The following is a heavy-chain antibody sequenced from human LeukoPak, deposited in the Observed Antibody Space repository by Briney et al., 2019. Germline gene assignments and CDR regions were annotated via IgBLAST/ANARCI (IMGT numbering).Heavy chain of an antibody. CDR3: AREGRDGYNLGY. CDR2: IYYSGST. J-gene: IGHJ4*02. V-gene: IGHV4-59*12. Sequence: SETLSLTCTVSGGSISSYYWSWIRQPPGKGLEGIGYIYYSGSTNYNPSLKSRVTISVDKSKNQFSLKLTSVTAADTAVYYCAREGRDGYNLGYWGQGTPVTVSS. CDR1: GGSISSYY. D-gene: IGHD5-24*01.